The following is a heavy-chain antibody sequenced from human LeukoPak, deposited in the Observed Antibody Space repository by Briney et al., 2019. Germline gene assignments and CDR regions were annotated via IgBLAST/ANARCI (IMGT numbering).Heavy chain of an antibody. Sequence: GASVKVSCKTSGYTFTNYDIYWVRQAPGQGLEWMGWISAYNGNTNYAQKLQGRVTMTTDTSTSTAYMELRSLRSDDTAVYYCASSTRGGSYYWGQGTLVTVSS. J-gene: IGHJ4*02. CDR3: ASSTRGGSYY. D-gene: IGHD1-26*01. V-gene: IGHV1-18*01. CDR2: ISAYNGNT. CDR1: GYTFTNYD.